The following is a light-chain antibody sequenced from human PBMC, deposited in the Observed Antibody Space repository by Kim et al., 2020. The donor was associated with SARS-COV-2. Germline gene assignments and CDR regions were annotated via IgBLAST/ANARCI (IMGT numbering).Light chain of an antibody. CDR1: KLGDKY. J-gene: IGLJ2*01. CDR3: QAWDSSTAAV. CDR2: QDS. Sequence: VSHGQTASLPCSGGKLGDKYACWYQQKPGQAPVLVIYQDSKRPSGIPERFSGSNSGNTATLTIRGTQAMDEADYYCQAWDSSTAAVFGGGTQLTVL. V-gene: IGLV3-1*01.